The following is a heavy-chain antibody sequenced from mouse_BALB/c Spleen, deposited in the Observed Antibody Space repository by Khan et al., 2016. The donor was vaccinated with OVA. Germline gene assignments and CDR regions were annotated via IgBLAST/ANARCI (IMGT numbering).Heavy chain of an antibody. CDR3: ARRNYFGYTFAY. Sequence: QVQLQQSGTELARPGASVNLSCKASGYTFTDFYINWVKQRSGQGLEWIGEISPGSGDTYYNEKFKGKATLTADQSSSTAYMQLSSLTSEASAVYFCARRNYFGYTFAYWGQGTLVTVSA. CDR2: ISPGSGDT. V-gene: IGHV1-77*01. J-gene: IGHJ3*01. CDR1: GYTFTDFY. D-gene: IGHD1-2*01.